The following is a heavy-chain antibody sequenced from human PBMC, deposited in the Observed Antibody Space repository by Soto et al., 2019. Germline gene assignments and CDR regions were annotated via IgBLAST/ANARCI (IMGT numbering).Heavy chain of an antibody. Sequence: GGSLRLSCAASGFTFSNAWMSWVRQAPGKGLEWVGRIKSKTDGGTTDYAAPVRGRFTISRDDSKNTLYLQMNSLKTEGTAVYYCTTVGYDLDPSFDYWGQGTLVTVSS. CDR1: GFTFSNAW. CDR3: TTVGYDLDPSFDY. V-gene: IGHV3-15*01. J-gene: IGHJ4*02. CDR2: IKSKTDGGTT. D-gene: IGHD5-12*01.